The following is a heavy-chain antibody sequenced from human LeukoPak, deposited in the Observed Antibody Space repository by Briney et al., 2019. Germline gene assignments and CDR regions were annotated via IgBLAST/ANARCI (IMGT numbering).Heavy chain of an antibody. J-gene: IGHJ4*02. D-gene: IGHD2-15*01. Sequence: ASVKVSCKASGYTFTSYAMHWVRQAPGQRLEWMGWINAGNGNTKYSQKFQGSVTITRDTSASTAYMELSSLRSEDTAVYYCARVRGVAATFGYWGQGTLVTVSS. CDR2: INAGNGNT. V-gene: IGHV1-3*01. CDR3: ARVRGVAATFGY. CDR1: GYTFTSYA.